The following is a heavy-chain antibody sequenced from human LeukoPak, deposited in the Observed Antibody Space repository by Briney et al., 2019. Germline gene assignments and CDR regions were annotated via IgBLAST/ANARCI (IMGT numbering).Heavy chain of an antibody. CDR1: GGTLNNYA. CDR3: ARDSGGERGNYFDF. Sequence: SVKVSCKASGGTLNNYALAWVRQAPGQGLEWMGQIIPIIGTPNYAQKFQGRVTITSDKSTSTAYMQLSSLRSEDTAVYYCARDSGGERGNYFDFWGQGTLVTVSS. V-gene: IGHV1-69*06. D-gene: IGHD2-21*01. J-gene: IGHJ4*02. CDR2: IIPIIGTP.